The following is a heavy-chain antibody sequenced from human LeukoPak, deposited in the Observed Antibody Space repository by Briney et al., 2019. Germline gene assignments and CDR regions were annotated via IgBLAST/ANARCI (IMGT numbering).Heavy chain of an antibody. Sequence: ASVKVSCKASGYTVTSYGISWVRQAPGQGLEWMGWISAYNGNTNYAQKLQGRVTMTTDTSTSTAYMELRSLRSDDTAVYYCARVHRGYCSSTSCHNYYYYMDVWGKGTTVTVSS. CDR1: GYTVTSYG. CDR2: ISAYNGNT. D-gene: IGHD2-2*01. V-gene: IGHV1-18*01. CDR3: ARVHRGYCSSTSCHNYYYYMDV. J-gene: IGHJ6*03.